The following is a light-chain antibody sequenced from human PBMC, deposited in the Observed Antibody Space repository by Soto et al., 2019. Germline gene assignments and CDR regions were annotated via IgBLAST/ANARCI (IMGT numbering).Light chain of an antibody. CDR2: EVS. V-gene: IGLV2-23*02. Sequence: QSVLTQAASVSGSPGQSITISCTGTSSDVGSYNLVSWYQQHPGKAPKVMIYEVSKRPSGVSNRFSGSKSGNTASLTISRFQAEDEADYSCCSYAGSSTPLIFGTGTKVTVL. CDR1: SSDVGSYNL. J-gene: IGLJ1*01. CDR3: CSYAGSSTPLI.